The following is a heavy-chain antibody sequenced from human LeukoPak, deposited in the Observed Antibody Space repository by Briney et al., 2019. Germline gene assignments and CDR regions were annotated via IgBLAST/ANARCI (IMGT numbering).Heavy chain of an antibody. CDR3: AAGHYGDYVHYYYGMDV. V-gene: IGHV1-58*02. CDR1: GFTFTSSA. D-gene: IGHD4-17*01. CDR2: VVVGSGNT. Sequence: SVKVSCTASGFTFTSSAMQWVRQARGQRLEWIGWVVVGSGNTNYAQKFQERVTITRDMSTSTAYMELSSLRSEDTAVYYCAAGHYGDYVHYYYGMDVWGQGTTVTVSS. J-gene: IGHJ6*02.